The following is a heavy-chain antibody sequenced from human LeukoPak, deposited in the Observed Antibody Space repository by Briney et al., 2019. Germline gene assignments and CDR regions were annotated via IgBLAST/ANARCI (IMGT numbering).Heavy chain of an antibody. D-gene: IGHD2-21*01. CDR1: GITLSNYG. CDR2: LGGSGGGG. CDR3: AKRGVVIRVILVGFHKEAYYFDS. J-gene: IGHJ4*02. V-gene: IGHV3-23*01. Sequence: GGSLRLSCAVSGITLSNYGMSWVRQAPGKGLEWVAGLGGSGGGGNYADSVRGRFIISRDNSKNILYLQMNSLTAEDTAVYFCAKRGVVIRVILVGFHKEAYYFDSWGQGALVTVSS.